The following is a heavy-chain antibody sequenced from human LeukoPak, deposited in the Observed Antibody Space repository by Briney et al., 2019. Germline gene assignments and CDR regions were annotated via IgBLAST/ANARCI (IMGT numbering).Heavy chain of an antibody. D-gene: IGHD5-18*01. CDR1: GFTFDDYA. Sequence: GRSLRLSCAASGFTFDDYAMHWVRQVPGKGLEWVSGISWNSGSIGYADSVKGRFTISRDNAKNSLYLQMNSLRAEDTALYYCAKDMGGYSRGVLDYWGQGTLVTVSS. J-gene: IGHJ4*02. CDR2: ISWNSGSI. CDR3: AKDMGGYSRGVLDY. V-gene: IGHV3-9*01.